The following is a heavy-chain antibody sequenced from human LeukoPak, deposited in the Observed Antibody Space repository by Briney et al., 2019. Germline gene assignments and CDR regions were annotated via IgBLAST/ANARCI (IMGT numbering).Heavy chain of an antibody. CDR1: GFTFSSYS. D-gene: IGHD3-3*01. CDR3: ARVGYDFWSGYYDDAFDI. Sequence: GGSLRLSCAASGFTFSSYSMNWVRQAPGKGLEWVSYISSSSSTIYCADSVKGRFTISRDNAKNSLYLQMNSLRAEDTAVYYCARVGYDFWSGYYDDAFDIWGQGTMVTVSS. CDR2: ISSSSSTI. V-gene: IGHV3-48*01. J-gene: IGHJ3*02.